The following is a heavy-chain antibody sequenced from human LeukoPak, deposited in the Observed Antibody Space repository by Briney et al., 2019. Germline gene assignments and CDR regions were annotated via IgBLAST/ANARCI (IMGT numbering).Heavy chain of an antibody. CDR3: ARGDIVVVPAATPFDY. D-gene: IGHD2-2*01. CDR2: INPNSGGT. J-gene: IGHJ4*02. CDR1: GYTFTSYD. V-gene: IGHV1-2*04. Sequence: ASVKVSCKASGYTFTSYDINWVRQATGQGLEWMGWINPNSGGTNYAQKFQGWVTMTRDTSISTAYMELSRLRSDDTAVYYCARGDIVVVPAATPFDYWGQGTLVTVSS.